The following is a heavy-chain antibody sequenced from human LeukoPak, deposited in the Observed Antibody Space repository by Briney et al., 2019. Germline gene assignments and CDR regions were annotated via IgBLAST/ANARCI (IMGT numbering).Heavy chain of an antibody. V-gene: IGHV3-66*02. D-gene: IGHD6-19*01. CDR3: ARGAGWNFFEY. J-gene: IGHJ4*01. CDR2: FYVGGPT. Sequence: PGGALRLSCAASRFTVSSYYMSWVRQAPGKGLEWVSVFYVGGPTYYADSVQGRFTISRDNSKNTVHLQMNSLRAEDTAVYYCARGAGWNFFEYWGHGTLVTVSS. CDR1: RFTVSSYY.